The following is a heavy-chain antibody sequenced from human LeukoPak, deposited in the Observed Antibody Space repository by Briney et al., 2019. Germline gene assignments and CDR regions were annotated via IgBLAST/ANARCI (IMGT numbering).Heavy chain of an antibody. CDR2: IYYTGTT. CDR1: GGSISSYDYY. CDR3: ARATAPITIFGVVIDPVDAFDI. J-gene: IGHJ3*02. D-gene: IGHD3-3*01. Sequence: SETLSLTCTVSGGSISSYDYYWGWIRQPPGKGLEWIGTIYYTGTTYYNPSLKSRVTILVDTSKNHFSLNLSSVTAADTAVYYCARATAPITIFGVVIDPVDAFDIWGQGTMVTVSS. V-gene: IGHV4-39*07.